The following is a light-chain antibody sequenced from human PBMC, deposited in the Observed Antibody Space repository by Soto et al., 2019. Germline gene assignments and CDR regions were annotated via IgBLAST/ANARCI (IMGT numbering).Light chain of an antibody. V-gene: IGKV1-5*01. CDR2: AVS. Sequence: DIQMTQSPSSLPASVGERVPITCRASQSISNWLAWYQQRPGKAPKLLIYAVSSLESGVPARFSGSGSGTDFTLTISNLQPEDFATYYCQQLNAYPLTFGQGTQLEIK. J-gene: IGKJ5*01. CDR1: QSISNW. CDR3: QQLNAYPLT.